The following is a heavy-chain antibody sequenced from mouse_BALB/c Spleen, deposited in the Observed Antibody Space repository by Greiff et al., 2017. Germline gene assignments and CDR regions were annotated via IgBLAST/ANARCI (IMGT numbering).Heavy chain of an antibody. Sequence: EVMLVESGAELVKPGASVKLSCTASGFNIKDTYMHWVKQRPEQGLEWIGRIDPANGNTKYDPKFQGKATITADTSSNTAYLQLSSLTSEDTAVYYCASSQPNWEGYWGQGTLVTVSA. D-gene: IGHD4-1*01. V-gene: IGHV14-3*02. CDR2: IDPANGNT. CDR1: GFNIKDTY. J-gene: IGHJ3*01. CDR3: ASSQPNWEGY.